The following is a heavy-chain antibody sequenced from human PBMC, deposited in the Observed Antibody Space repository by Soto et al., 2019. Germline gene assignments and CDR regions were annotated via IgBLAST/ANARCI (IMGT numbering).Heavy chain of an antibody. CDR2: INHSGST. J-gene: IGHJ4*02. D-gene: IGHD3-10*01. CDR1: GGSFSGYY. V-gene: IGHV4-34*01. CDR3: ARGRGGNGSGSYWNY. Sequence: SETLSLTCAVYGGSFSGYYWSWIRQPPGKGLEGVGEINHSGSTNYNPSLKSRVTISVDTSKNQFSLKLSSVTAADTAVYYCARGRGGNGSGSYWNYWGQGALDTVFS.